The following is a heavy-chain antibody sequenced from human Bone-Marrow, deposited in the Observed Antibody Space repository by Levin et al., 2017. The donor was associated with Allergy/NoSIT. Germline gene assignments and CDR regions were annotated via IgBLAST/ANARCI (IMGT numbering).Heavy chain of an antibody. Sequence: GASVKVSCKFSGGTRTSGHRHTISWLRQAPGQGLEWMGGIVTGFTTGNYARRFQGRLTITADTSTSTVYMDLSSLTSDDTAVYYCARGDLVVPGATYTWFDPWAQGTLVTVSS. V-gene: IGHV1-69*06. CDR1: GGTRTSGHRHT. CDR2: IVTGFTTG. CDR3: ARGDLVVPGATYTWFDP. D-gene: IGHD2-2*01. J-gene: IGHJ5*02.